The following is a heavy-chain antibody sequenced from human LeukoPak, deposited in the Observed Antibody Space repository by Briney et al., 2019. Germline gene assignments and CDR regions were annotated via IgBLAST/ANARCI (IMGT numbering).Heavy chain of an antibody. V-gene: IGHV3-30*18. Sequence: PGRSLRVSCAASGFTFSSYGMHWVRQAPGKGLEWVAVISYDGSNKYYADSVKGRFTISRDNSKNTLYLQMNSLRAEDTAVYYCAKATTEADNWFDPWGQGTLVTVSS. CDR1: GFTFSSYG. D-gene: IGHD1-1*01. J-gene: IGHJ5*02. CDR3: AKATTEADNWFDP. CDR2: ISYDGSNK.